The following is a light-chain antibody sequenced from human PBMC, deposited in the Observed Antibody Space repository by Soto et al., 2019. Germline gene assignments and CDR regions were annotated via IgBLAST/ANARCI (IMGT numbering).Light chain of an antibody. CDR3: SSYTVINTAV. CDR2: EVD. J-gene: IGLJ3*02. Sequence: QSALTQPASVSGSPGQSVSISCTGSTSDVGAYNYVAWYKHKPGKAPRLLIYEVDHRPSGISPRFSGSKSGNTASLTISGLQTDDEADYYCSSYTVINTAVFGGGTQLTVL. CDR1: TSDVGAYNY. V-gene: IGLV2-14*01.